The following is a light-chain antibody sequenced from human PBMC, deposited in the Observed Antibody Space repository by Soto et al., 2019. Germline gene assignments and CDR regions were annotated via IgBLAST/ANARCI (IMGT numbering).Light chain of an antibody. CDR1: SSNIGSNY. CDR3: AAWDDSLFGAV. CDR2: RNN. Sequence: QAVVTQPPSASGTPGQRVTISCSGSSSNIGSNYVYWYQQFPGTAPKLLIYRNNQRPSGVPDRFSGSKSGTSASLAISGLRSEDEAHYYCAAWDDSLFGAVFGGGTQLTVL. V-gene: IGLV1-47*01. J-gene: IGLJ7*01.